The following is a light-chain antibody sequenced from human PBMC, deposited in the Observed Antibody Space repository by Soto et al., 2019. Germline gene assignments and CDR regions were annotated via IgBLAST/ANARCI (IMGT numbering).Light chain of an antibody. V-gene: IGLV2-14*01. CDR3: SSYTSSSTLV. CDR1: SSDVGDYNY. Sequence: QSALTQPASVSGSPGQSITISCTGTSSDVGDYNYVSWYQQHPGTATNLMIYEISNRPSGVSNRFSGSTSGNTASLTISWLQAEDEADYYCSSYTSSSTLVFGGGTKLTVL. CDR2: EIS. J-gene: IGLJ3*02.